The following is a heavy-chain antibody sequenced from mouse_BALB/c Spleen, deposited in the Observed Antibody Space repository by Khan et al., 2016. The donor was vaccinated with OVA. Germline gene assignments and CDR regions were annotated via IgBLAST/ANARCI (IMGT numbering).Heavy chain of an antibody. V-gene: IGHV2-6-5*01. CDR2: IWGGGST. CDR1: GFSLSDYG. CDR3: AKGVSSYYYTLDY. J-gene: IGHJ4*01. Sequence: QVQLKESGPGLVAPSQYLSITCTVSGFSLSDYGVSWIRQPPGKGLEWLGVIWGGGSTYYNSALKSRLSISKDNSKSQVFLKMSSLQSDDTALYYCAKGVSSYYYTLDYWGQGTSVTVSS.